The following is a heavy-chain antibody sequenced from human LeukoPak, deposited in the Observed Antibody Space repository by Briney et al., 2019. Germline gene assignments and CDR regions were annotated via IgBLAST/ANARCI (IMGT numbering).Heavy chain of an antibody. V-gene: IGHV3-30*04. D-gene: IGHD6-13*01. J-gene: IGHJ4*02. CDR2: ISYDGSNK. CDR3: AKAWRPIAAAGIPGDY. Sequence: GRSLRLSCAASGFTFSSYAMHWVRQAPGKGLEWVAVISYDGSNKYYADSVKGRFTISRDNSKNTLYLQMNSLRAEDTAVYYCAKAWRPIAAAGIPGDYWGQGTLVTVSS. CDR1: GFTFSSYA.